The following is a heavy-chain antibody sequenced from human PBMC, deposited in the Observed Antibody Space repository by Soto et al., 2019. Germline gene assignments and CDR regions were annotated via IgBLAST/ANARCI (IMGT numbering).Heavy chain of an antibody. Sequence: QVQLVESGGGVVQPGRSLRLSCAASGFTFNSYAMHWVRQAPGKGLEWVAVISYDGSNKYYADSVKGRFTISRDNSRNTLYLQMNSLRAEDTAVYYCARAWGRWLLNGGPFDYWGQGTLVTVSS. V-gene: IGHV3-30-3*01. CDR1: GFTFNSYA. CDR2: ISYDGSNK. J-gene: IGHJ4*02. CDR3: ARAWGRWLLNGGPFDY. D-gene: IGHD1-26*01.